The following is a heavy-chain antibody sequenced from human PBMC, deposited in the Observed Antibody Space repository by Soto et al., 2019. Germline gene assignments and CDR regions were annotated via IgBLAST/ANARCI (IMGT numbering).Heavy chain of an antibody. V-gene: IGHV4-59*01. D-gene: IGHD6-13*01. Sequence: PSETLSLTCTVSGDSINNYYWSWIRQPPGKTLEWIGYIYYTGSTTYNPSLESRVTMSVDTSKNQFSLSLSSVNTADTAVYYCAKYRRTAAEGFTLDYWGRGTLVTVFS. CDR2: IYYTGST. CDR3: AKYRRTAAEGFTLDY. CDR1: GDSINNYY. J-gene: IGHJ4*02.